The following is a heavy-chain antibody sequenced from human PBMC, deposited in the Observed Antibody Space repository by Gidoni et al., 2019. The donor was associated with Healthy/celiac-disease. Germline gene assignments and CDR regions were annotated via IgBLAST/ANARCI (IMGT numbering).Heavy chain of an antibody. Sequence: QVQLQESGPGLVKPSETLSLTCTVSGGSLSSYYWSWIRQPPGKGLEWIGYIYYSGSTNYNPSLKSRVTISVDTSKNQFSLKLSSVTAADTAVYYCARNPYDFWSGYSRGYMDVWGKGTTVTVSS. D-gene: IGHD3-3*01. CDR2: IYYSGST. V-gene: IGHV4-59*01. CDR1: GGSLSSYY. CDR3: ARNPYDFWSGYSRGYMDV. J-gene: IGHJ6*03.